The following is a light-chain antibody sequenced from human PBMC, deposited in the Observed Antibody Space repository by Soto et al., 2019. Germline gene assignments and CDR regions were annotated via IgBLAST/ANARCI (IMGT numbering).Light chain of an antibody. CDR3: QSYDSSQSGVV. V-gene: IGLV1-40*01. CDR2: GNS. J-gene: IGLJ2*01. Sequence: QSVLTQPPSVSGAPGQRVTISCTGSSSNIGAGYDVHWYQQLPGTAPKLLIYGNSNRPSGVPDRFSGSKSGTAAALAITGLQAEDEADYYCQSYDSSQSGVVFGGGTKQTVL. CDR1: SSNIGAGYD.